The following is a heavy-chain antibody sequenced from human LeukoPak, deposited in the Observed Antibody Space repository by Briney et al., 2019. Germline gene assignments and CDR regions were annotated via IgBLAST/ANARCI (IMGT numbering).Heavy chain of an antibody. D-gene: IGHD4-17*01. Sequence: SETLSLTCTVSCGSISSYYWSWIRQPAGKGLEWIGRIYTSVSTNYNPSLKSRVTISVDTSKNQFSLKLSSVTAADTAVYYCARENGDYARMREYFDYWGQGTLVTVSS. CDR3: ARENGDYARMREYFDY. J-gene: IGHJ4*02. CDR2: IYTSVST. V-gene: IGHV4-4*07. CDR1: CGSISSYY.